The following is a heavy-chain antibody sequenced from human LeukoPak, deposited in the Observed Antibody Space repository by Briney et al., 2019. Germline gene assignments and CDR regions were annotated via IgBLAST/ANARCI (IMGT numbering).Heavy chain of an antibody. V-gene: IGHV4-34*01. CDR2: INESGTT. J-gene: IGHJ5*02. CDR3: ARALMTLVRGVPRTTWFHP. D-gene: IGHD3-10*01. CDR1: GGSFSGYY. Sequence: SETLSLTCAVFGGSFSGYYWTWVRQAPGKGLEWIGEINESGTTNYNASLNNRVTISVDTSKNRFSLKLTSLTAADTAVFYCARALMTLVRGVPRTTWFHPWGQGTLVTVSS.